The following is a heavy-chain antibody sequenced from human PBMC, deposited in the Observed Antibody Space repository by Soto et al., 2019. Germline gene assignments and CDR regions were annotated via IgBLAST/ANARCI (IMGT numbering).Heavy chain of an antibody. V-gene: IGHV3-11*01. CDR1: EFTFSDYY. CDR3: ARDLYDRSGYFYVEAHAFDI. D-gene: IGHD3-22*01. Sequence: SCTASEFTFSDYYINWIRQAPGKGLEWVAYISNTDRTIYYAASVKGRFTISRDNAKDSLYLQMNSLRAEDTAVYYCARDLYDRSGYFYVEAHAFDIWGQGTMVTVSS. CDR2: ISNTDRTI. J-gene: IGHJ3*02.